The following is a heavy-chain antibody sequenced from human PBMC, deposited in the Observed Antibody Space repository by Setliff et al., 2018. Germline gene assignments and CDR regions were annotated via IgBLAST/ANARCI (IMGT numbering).Heavy chain of an antibody. Sequence: PSETLSLTCDVSGASISSGHYWGWIRQPPGKGLEWIATIYHKGRTYFNPSLQSRVTMSLDRSKNQFSLRLTSVTASDTAVYYCATPRRDDLDTPFDTFDIWGQGTMVTVSS. J-gene: IGHJ3*02. CDR1: GASISSGHY. CDR3: ATPRRDDLDTPFDTFDI. D-gene: IGHD3-3*01. CDR2: IYHKGRT. V-gene: IGHV4-38-2*01.